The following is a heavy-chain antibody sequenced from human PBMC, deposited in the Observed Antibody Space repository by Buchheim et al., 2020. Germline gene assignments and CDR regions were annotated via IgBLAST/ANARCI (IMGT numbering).Heavy chain of an antibody. D-gene: IGHD6-13*01. CDR1: GGSISSGSYY. CDR3: ARDLIAAAGTTVYYYGMDV. J-gene: IGHJ6*02. V-gene: IGHV4-61*02. CDR2: IYTSGST. Sequence: QVQLQESGPGLVKPSQTLSLTCTVSGGSISSGSYYWRWIRQPAGKGLEWIGRIYTSGSTNYNPSLKSRVTIPVDTSTIQFSLKLSSVTAADTAVYYCARDLIAAAGTTVYYYGMDVWGQGTT.